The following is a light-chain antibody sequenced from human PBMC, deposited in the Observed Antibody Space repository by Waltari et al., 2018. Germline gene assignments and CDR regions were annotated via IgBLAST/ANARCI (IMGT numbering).Light chain of an antibody. J-gene: IGLJ3*02. V-gene: IGLV2-8*01. CDR2: EVN. Sequence: QSALTQPPSASGSPGKSVTISCPGTSSDFRGYNYVSWYQPHPGKAPKLMIYEVNKLPSGVPDRFSGSKSGNTASLTVSGLQAEDEAEYSCSSYAGSNNWVFGGGTKLTVL. CDR3: SSYAGSNNWV. CDR1: SSDFRGYNY.